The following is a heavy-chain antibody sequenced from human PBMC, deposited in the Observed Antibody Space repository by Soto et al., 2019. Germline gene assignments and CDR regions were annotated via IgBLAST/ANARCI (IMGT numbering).Heavy chain of an antibody. J-gene: IGHJ2*01. V-gene: IGHV3-23*01. CDR3: AKNRGSGSYTNWNFDV. D-gene: IGHD1-26*01. Sequence: EVQVLESGGGLVQPGGSLRLSCAASGFTFSNYAMSWVRQAPGKGLEWVSTIHGGVDYTDYTDSVKGRFTISRDNSRNTLFLQMNSLRAEDTAVYYCAKNRGSGSYTNWNFDVWGRGTLVTVSS. CDR1: GFTFSNYA. CDR2: IHGGVDYT.